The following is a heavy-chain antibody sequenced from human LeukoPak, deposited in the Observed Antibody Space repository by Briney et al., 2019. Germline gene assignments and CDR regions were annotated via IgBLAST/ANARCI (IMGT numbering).Heavy chain of an antibody. V-gene: IGHV4-39*01. CDR1: GRSISSSSYY. CDR3: ARHEFYGSYYFDY. CDR2: IYYSGST. Sequence: SETLSLTWTVSGRSISSSSYYWGWIRQPGGKGLEWIGSIYYSGSTYYNPSLKSRVTISVDTSKNQFSLKLSSVTAADTSVYYCARHEFYGSYYFDYWGQGTLVTVSS. J-gene: IGHJ4*02. D-gene: IGHD1-26*01.